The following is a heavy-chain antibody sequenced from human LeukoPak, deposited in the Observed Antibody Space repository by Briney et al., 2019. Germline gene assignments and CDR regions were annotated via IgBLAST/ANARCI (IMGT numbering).Heavy chain of an antibody. J-gene: IGHJ4*02. V-gene: IGHV4-59*08. CDR2: IYYSGST. D-gene: IGHD3-22*01. CDR1: GGSIRSYY. CDR3: ARGILRDYYDSSGFYHRGGVGY. Sequence: SETLSLTCTVSGGSIRSYYWSWIRQPPGKGLEWIAYIYYSGSTNYNPSLKSRVTISVDTSKNQFSLRLSSVTAADTAVYFCARGILRDYYDSSGFYHRGGVGYWGQGTLVTVSS.